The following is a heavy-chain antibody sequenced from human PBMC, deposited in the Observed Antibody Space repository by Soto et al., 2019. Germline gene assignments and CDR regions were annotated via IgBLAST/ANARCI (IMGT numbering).Heavy chain of an antibody. CDR3: TLGSWSAETFDI. Sequence: ASVKVSCKASGYTFTSYGISWVRQAPGQGLEWMGWISAYNGNTNYAQKLQGRVTMTTDTSTSTAYMELRSLRSEDTAVYYCTLGSWSAETFDIWGRGTMVTVSS. V-gene: IGHV1-18*01. D-gene: IGHD6-13*01. J-gene: IGHJ3*02. CDR2: ISAYNGNT. CDR1: GYTFTSYG.